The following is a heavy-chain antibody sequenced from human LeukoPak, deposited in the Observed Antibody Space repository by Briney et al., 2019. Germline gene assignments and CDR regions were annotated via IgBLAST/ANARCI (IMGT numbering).Heavy chain of an antibody. CDR1: GFTFSSYG. D-gene: IGHD3-16*01. V-gene: IGHV3-64D*09. J-gene: IGHJ4*02. Sequence: GGSLRLSCSASGFTFSSYGMHWVRQAPGKGLEYVSGISSKGGSTYYADSVKGRFTISRDNSKNTLHLQMSSLRADDTAVYYYVKSRTWADFDYWGQGTLVTVSS. CDR3: VKSRTWADFDY. CDR2: ISSKGGST.